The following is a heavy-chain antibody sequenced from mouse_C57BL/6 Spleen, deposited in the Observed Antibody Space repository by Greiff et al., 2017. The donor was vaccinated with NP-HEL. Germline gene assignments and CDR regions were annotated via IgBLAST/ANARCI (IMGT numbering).Heavy chain of an antibody. D-gene: IGHD4-1*01. CDR2: IDPSDSET. CDR1: GYTFTSDW. V-gene: IGHV1-52*01. Sequence: VQLQQPGAELVRPGSSVKLSCKASGYTFTSDWMHWVKQRPIQGLEWIGNIDPSDSETHYNQKFKDKATLTVDKSSSTAYMQLSSLTSEDSAVYYCARGGANWAFDYWGQGTTLTVSS. J-gene: IGHJ2*01. CDR3: ARGGANWAFDY.